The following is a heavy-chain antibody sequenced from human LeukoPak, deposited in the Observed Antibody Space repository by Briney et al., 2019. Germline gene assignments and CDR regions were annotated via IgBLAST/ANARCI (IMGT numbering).Heavy chain of an antibody. V-gene: IGHV3-7*03. Sequence: QPGGSLRLSCAASEFTFSSYSMNWVRQAPGKGLEWVANIKQDGSEKYYVDSVKGRFTISRDNAKNSLYLQMNSLRAEDTAVYYCARDLPFDILTGNDAFDIWGQGTMVTVSS. CDR3: ARDLPFDILTGNDAFDI. CDR2: IKQDGSEK. D-gene: IGHD3-9*01. J-gene: IGHJ3*02. CDR1: EFTFSSYS.